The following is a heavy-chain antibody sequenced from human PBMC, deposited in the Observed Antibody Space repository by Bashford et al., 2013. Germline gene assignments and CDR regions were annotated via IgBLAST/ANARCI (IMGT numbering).Heavy chain of an antibody. V-gene: IGHV1-24*01. J-gene: IGHJ3*02. CDR1: GYTLTELS. CDR3: ATQTWASSGYYLKTRAFDI. CDR2: FDPEDGET. Sequence: ASVKVSCKVSGYTLTELSMHWVRQAPGKGLEWMGGFDPEDGETIYAQKFQGRVTMTEDTSTDIAYMELSSLRSEDTAVYYCATQTWASSGYYLKTRAFDIWGQGTMVTVSS. D-gene: IGHD3-22*01.